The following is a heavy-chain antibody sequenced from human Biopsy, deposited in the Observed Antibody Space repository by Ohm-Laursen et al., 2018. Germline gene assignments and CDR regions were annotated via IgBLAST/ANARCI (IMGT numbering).Heavy chain of an antibody. Sequence: SETLSLTCAVFGNTFSDYQWSWIRQPPGKGLEWIGQINQAGTTNYNPSLKSRVSISADASKYEFSLRLTSVTAADTAVYLCGNEVHGRDYWGLGALVTVSS. CDR1: GNTFSDYQ. J-gene: IGHJ4*02. D-gene: IGHD2-15*01. CDR2: INQAGTT. V-gene: IGHV4-34*08. CDR3: GNEVHGRDY.